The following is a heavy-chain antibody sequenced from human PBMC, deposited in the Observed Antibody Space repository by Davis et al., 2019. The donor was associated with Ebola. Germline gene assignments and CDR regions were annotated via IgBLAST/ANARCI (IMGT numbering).Heavy chain of an antibody. CDR3: AKGRLKGGFAY. Sequence: PSETLSLTCAISGDSVSMNSAGWNWIRQSPSRGLEWLGRTGFSSNWYTDYATSVKGRIIITADASKNQFSLQLNSVTPDDTAVYYCAKGRLKGGFAYWGQGVRVTVSS. CDR2: TGFSSNWYT. J-gene: IGHJ4*02. V-gene: IGHV6-1*01. CDR1: GDSVSMNSAG. D-gene: IGHD6-25*01.